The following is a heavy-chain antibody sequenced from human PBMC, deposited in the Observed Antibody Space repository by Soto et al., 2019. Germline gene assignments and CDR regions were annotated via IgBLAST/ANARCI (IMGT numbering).Heavy chain of an antibody. J-gene: IGHJ4*02. CDR2: IDGSGTTK. CDR3: ARGFGRFNY. D-gene: IGHD3-10*01. V-gene: IGHV3-48*03. Sequence: EVQLLESGGGLVQPGGSLRLSCVVSVFTFNDFEMNWVRQAPGKGLEWLAYIDGSGTTKKYADSVRGRFTISRDNTNNSLFLQTRSLSAPDMAIYYCARGFGRFNYWGQGNGVSVS. CDR1: VFTFNDFE.